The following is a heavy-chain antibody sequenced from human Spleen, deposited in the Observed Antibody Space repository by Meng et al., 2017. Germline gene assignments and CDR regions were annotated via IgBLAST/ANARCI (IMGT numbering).Heavy chain of an antibody. J-gene: IGHJ6*02. CDR1: GFTVSSNY. CDR2: IYTGGST. D-gene: IGHD3-10*01. CDR3: ARDQPITSVRGYYYGMDV. V-gene: IGHV3-53*04. Sequence: GESLKISCTASGFTVSSNYMSWVRQAPGKGLEWVSVIYTGGSTYYADSVRGRFTNSRHNLRNTVYLKMNGLRAEDTAIYYCARDQPITSVRGYYYGMDVWVQGTKVTVSS.